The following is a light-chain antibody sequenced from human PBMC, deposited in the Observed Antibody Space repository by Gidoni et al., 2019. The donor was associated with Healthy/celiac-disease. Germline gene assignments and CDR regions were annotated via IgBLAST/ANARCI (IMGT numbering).Light chain of an antibody. J-gene: IGKJ3*01. V-gene: IGKV1-39*01. CDR1: QSISIY. Sequence: DIQMTQSPSSLSASVGDRVTITCRASQSISIYLNWYQQKPGKSPTRLIYAASSLQSGVPSRFSGSGSGTDFTLTISSLQPEDFATYYCQQSYSTPRTFGPGTKVDIK. CDR2: AAS. CDR3: QQSYSTPRT.